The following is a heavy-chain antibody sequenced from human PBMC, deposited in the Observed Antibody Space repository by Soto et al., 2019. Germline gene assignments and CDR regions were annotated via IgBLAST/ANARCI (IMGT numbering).Heavy chain of an antibody. CDR1: GFTYSNYA. D-gene: IGHD5-12*01. V-gene: IGHV3-30-3*01. J-gene: IGHJ6*03. Sequence: PGGSLRLSCVASGFTYSNYAMSWVRQAPGKGLEWVAVISYDGSNKYYADSVKGRFTISRDNSKNTLYLQMNSLRSEDTAVYYCATNSGYGSMDVWGKGTTVTVSS. CDR3: ATNSGYGSMDV. CDR2: ISYDGSNK.